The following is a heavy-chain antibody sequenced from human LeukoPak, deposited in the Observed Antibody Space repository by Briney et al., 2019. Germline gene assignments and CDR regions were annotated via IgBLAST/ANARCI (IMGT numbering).Heavy chain of an antibody. CDR2: ISSSSSYI. CDR1: GFTFSSYS. CDR3: ARPVDNWNEDAFDI. V-gene: IGHV3-21*01. D-gene: IGHD1-20*01. J-gene: IGHJ3*02. Sequence: PGGSLRLSCAASGFTFSSYSMDWVRQAPGKGLEWVSSISSSSSYIYYADSVKGRFTISRDNAKNSLYLQMNSLRAEDTAVYYCARPVDNWNEDAFDIWGQGTMVTVSS.